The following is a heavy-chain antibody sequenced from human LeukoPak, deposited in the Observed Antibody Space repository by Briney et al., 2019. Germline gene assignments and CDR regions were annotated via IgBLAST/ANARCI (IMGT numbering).Heavy chain of an antibody. J-gene: IGHJ4*02. Sequence: GGSRRLSCAGSGLTFSSHWMSCVRQAPGKGLEWVANIEQDGSEKYYVDSVTGRLTIYRDNAKNTLYLQRNSLRAEDTAVYYCARDWSPDNWSHYFDYWGQGTLVTVSS. CDR3: ARDWSPDNWSHYFDY. D-gene: IGHD1-1*01. V-gene: IGHV3-7*05. CDR2: IEQDGSEK. CDR1: GLTFSSHW.